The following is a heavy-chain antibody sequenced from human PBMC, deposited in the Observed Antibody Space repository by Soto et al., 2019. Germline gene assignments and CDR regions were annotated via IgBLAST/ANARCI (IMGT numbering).Heavy chain of an antibody. CDR2: IWYDGSNK. V-gene: IGHV3-33*01. D-gene: IGHD4-17*01. Sequence: QVQLVESGGGVVQPGRSLRLSCAASGFTFSSYGMHWVRQAPGKGLEWVAVIWYDGSNKYYADSVKGRFTISRDNSKNTLYLQMNSLRAEDTAVYYCARDNGRTTVFGYYYYGMDVWGQGTTVTVSS. CDR1: GFTFSSYG. J-gene: IGHJ6*02. CDR3: ARDNGRTTVFGYYYYGMDV.